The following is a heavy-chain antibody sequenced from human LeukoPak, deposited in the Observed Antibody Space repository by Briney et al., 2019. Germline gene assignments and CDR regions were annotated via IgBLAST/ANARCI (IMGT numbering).Heavy chain of an antibody. J-gene: IGHJ4*02. D-gene: IGHD3-22*01. CDR3: TKFGAYYFDNSASESFDY. CDR2: IRSKPYGETA. CDR1: GFRFGDYA. V-gene: IGHV3-49*03. Sequence: GGSLRLSCSGSGFRFGDYAINWFRQTPGKGLESVGFIRSKPYGETADYAASVRGRFIISRDDSKSIAYLQMNSLKPEDTAVYYCTKFGAYYFDNSASESFDYWGQGTLVTVSS.